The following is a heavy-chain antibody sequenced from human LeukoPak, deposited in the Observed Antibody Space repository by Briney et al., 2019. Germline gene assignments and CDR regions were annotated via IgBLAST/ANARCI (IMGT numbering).Heavy chain of an antibody. CDR2: IIPIFGTA. D-gene: IGHD3-3*01. V-gene: IGHV1-69*13. J-gene: IGHJ6*02. CDR3: ARDATIFGVEEEFYYYYGMDV. CDR1: GGTFSSYA. Sequence: SVKVSCKASGGTFSSYAISWVRQAPGQGLEWMGGIIPIFGTANYAQKFQGRVTITADESASTAYMELSSLRSEDTAVYYCARDATIFGVEEEFYYYYGMDVWGQGTTVTVSS.